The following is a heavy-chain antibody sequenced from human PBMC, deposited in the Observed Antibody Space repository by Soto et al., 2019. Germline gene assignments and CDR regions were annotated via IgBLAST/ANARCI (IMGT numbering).Heavy chain of an antibody. D-gene: IGHD2-21*01. CDR3: ARAYCGGDCYKYTWFDP. CDR2: IYYSGST. CDR1: GGSISSSSYY. Sequence: QLQLQESGPGLVKPSETLSLTCTVSGGSISSSSYYWGWIRPPPGKGLEWIGSIYYSGSTYYNPSLKSRVTISVDTSKTQFSQKLSCVPAADTAVYYCARAYCGGDCYKYTWFDPWGQGTLVTVSS. V-gene: IGHV4-39*01. J-gene: IGHJ5*02.